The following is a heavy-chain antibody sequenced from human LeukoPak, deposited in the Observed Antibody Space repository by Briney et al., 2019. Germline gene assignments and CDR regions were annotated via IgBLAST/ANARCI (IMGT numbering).Heavy chain of an antibody. CDR1: GFTFSTYS. V-gene: IGHV3-48*01. Sequence: GGSLRLSCAASGFTFSTYSMNWVRQAPGKGLEWVSYISSSSSTIYYADSVKGRFTISRDNAKNSLYLQMNSLRAEDTAVYYCARQAVTTGEINDYWDQGTLVTVSS. J-gene: IGHJ4*02. D-gene: IGHD4-17*01. CDR2: ISSSSSTI. CDR3: ARQAVTTGEINDY.